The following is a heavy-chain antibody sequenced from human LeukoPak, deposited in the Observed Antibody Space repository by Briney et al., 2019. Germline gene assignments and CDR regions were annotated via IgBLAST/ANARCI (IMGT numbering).Heavy chain of an antibody. CDR2: INPSGGST. CDR3: ARDRWDSSGWYADY. Sequence: ASVTVSCKATGYTFTTSLMDWERQAPGQGLEWMGIINPSGGSTSYAQKFQGRVTMTRDTSTSTVYMELSSLRSEDTAVYYCARDRWDSSGWYADYWGQGTLVTVSS. CDR1: GYTFTTSL. D-gene: IGHD6-19*01. V-gene: IGHV1-46*01. J-gene: IGHJ4*02.